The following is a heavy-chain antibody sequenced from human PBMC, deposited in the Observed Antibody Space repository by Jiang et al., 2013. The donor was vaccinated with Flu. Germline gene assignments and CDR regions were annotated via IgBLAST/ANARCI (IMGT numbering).Heavy chain of an antibody. CDR3: ASVGDIVVVPAAKPHGINWYFDL. CDR2: IYYSGST. J-gene: IGHJ2*01. D-gene: IGHD2-2*02. Sequence: GPGLVKPSETLSLTCTVSGGSISSSSYYWGWIRQPPGKGLEWIGSIYYSGSTYYNPSLKSRVTISVDTSKNQFSLKLSSVTAADTAVYYCASVGDIVVVPAAKPHGINWYFDLWGRGTLVTVSS. CDR1: GGSISSSSYY. V-gene: IGHV4-39*01.